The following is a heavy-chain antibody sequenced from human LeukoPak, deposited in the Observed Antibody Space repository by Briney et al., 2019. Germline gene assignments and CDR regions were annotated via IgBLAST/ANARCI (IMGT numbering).Heavy chain of an antibody. CDR3: ARASGWLQDWFDP. CDR2: IYYSGST. J-gene: IGHJ5*02. Sequence: SVTLSLTCAVYGGSFSGYYWSWIRQPPGKGLEWIGYIYYSGSTKYNPSLKSRVTISVDTSKNQFSLKLSSVTAADTAVYYCARASGWLQDWFDPWGQGTLVTVSS. D-gene: IGHD6-19*01. CDR1: GGSFSGYY. V-gene: IGHV4-59*01.